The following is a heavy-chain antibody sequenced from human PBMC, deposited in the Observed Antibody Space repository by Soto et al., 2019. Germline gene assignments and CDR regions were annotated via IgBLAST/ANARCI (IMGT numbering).Heavy chain of an antibody. Sequence: EVQLVESGGGLVQPGGSLRLSCAASGFTFSIYWMHWVRQPPGKGLVWVSRLNRDGRSTDYADSVKGRFTISRDNAKNTLYLQMNSLRAEDTAVYYCAFNTYDSSGYFSRDWGQGALVSVSS. CDR2: LNRDGRST. D-gene: IGHD3-22*01. J-gene: IGHJ4*02. CDR3: AFNTYDSSGYFSRD. V-gene: IGHV3-74*01. CDR1: GFTFSIYW.